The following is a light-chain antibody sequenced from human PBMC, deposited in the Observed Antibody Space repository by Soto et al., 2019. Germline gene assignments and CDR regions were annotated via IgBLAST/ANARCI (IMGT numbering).Light chain of an antibody. V-gene: IGLV4-60*03. CDR1: SGHSSYI. CDR3: ETWDRNTPLV. Sequence: QSVLTQSSSASAFLGSSVKLTCTLSSGHSSYIIAWHQQQPGKAPRYLMKLEGSGSYNKGSGVPDRFSGSSSGADRYLTISNLQSEDEADYYCETWDRNTPLVFGGGTKLTVL. J-gene: IGLJ3*02. CDR2: LEGSGSY.